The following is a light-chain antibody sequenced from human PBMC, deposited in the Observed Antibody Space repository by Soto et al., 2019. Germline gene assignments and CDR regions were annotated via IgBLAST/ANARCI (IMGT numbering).Light chain of an antibody. Sequence: EIVMTQPPATLALSPGERATLSCRASQSVRTYLAWYQQKPGHAPRLLLFAASQRATGIPARFSGSGSGTDFTLTISNLEHEDLAVYYCQQRSACPLTFGGGTEVEIK. J-gene: IGKJ4*02. CDR1: QSVRTY. CDR3: QQRSACPLT. CDR2: AAS. V-gene: IGKV3-11*01.